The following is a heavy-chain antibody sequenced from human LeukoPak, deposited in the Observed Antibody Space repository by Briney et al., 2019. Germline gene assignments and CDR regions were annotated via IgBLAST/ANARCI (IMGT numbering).Heavy chain of an antibody. Sequence: ASVKVSCKASGGTFSSYAISWVRQAPGQGLEWMGRIIPILGIANYAQKFQGRVTITADKSTSTAYMELSSLRSEDTAAYYCARDRLRRGVSPSWFDPWGQGTLVTVSS. D-gene: IGHD3-16*01. V-gene: IGHV1-69*04. J-gene: IGHJ5*02. CDR1: GGTFSSYA. CDR3: ARDRLRRGVSPSWFDP. CDR2: IIPILGIA.